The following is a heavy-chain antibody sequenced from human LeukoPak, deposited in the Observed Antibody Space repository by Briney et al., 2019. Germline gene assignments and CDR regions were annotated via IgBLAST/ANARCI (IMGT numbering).Heavy chain of an antibody. CDR1: GYTFTSYD. CDR2: MNPNSGNT. V-gene: IGHV1-8*01. CDR3: ARGLGRITIFGAVTRKYNWFDP. Sequence: ASVKVSCKASGYTFTSYDINWVRQATGQGLKWMGWMNPNSGNTGYAQKFQGRVTMTRNTSISTAYMELSSLRSEDTAVYYCARGLGRITIFGAVTRKYNWFDPWGQGTLVTVSS. J-gene: IGHJ5*02. D-gene: IGHD3-3*01.